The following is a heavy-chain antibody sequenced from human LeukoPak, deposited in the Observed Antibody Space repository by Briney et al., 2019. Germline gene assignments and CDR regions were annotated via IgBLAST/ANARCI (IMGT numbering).Heavy chain of an antibody. CDR2: IRYDGSNK. Sequence: PGGSLRLSCAASGFTFSSYGMHWVRQAPGKGLEWVAFIRYDGSNKYYADSVKGRFTISRDNSKNTLYLQMNSLRAEDTAVYYCAKDQGYYYDSSGPSDYWGQGTRVTVSS. D-gene: IGHD3-22*01. CDR1: GFTFSSYG. CDR3: AKDQGYYYDSSGPSDY. V-gene: IGHV3-30*02. J-gene: IGHJ4*02.